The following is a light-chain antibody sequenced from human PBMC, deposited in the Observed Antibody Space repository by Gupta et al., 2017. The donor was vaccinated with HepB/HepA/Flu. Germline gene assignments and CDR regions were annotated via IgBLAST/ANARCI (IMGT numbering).Light chain of an antibody. CDR2: GAS. J-gene: IGKJ4*01. Sequence: EIVLTQSPGTLSLSPGERATLSCRASQSVSSIYLAWYQQKAGQAPRLLIYGASNRATGIPARFSGSGSGTEFTLTISRREPEDFAVYYCQQEGSSPITFGRGTXVDIK. CDR1: QSVSSIY. V-gene: IGKV3-20*01. CDR3: QQEGSSPIT.